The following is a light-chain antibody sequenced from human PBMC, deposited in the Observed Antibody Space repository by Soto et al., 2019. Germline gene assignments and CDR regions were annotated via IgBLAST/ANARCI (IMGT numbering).Light chain of an antibody. J-gene: IGLJ1*01. CDR2: EVS. CDR3: GSYTGINNYV. CDR1: SSDVGGYNY. Sequence: QSALTQPASVSGSPGQSITISCTGTSSDVGGYNYVSWYQQHPGKAPKLMIYEVSNRPSGVSNRFSGSKSGNTASLTISGLQAEDEADYYCGSYTGINNYVFGTGTKVTVL. V-gene: IGLV2-14*01.